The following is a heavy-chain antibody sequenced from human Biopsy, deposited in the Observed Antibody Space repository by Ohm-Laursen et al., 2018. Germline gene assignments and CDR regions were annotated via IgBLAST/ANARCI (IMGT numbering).Heavy chain of an antibody. D-gene: IGHD6-19*01. CDR1: GDSIRNYY. V-gene: IGHV4-4*07. CDR2: IYPGGGT. Sequence: SDTLSLTCTVSGDSIRNYYWSWIRQAAGKGLEWIGRIYPGGGTNYNPSLRSRVTMSVDTSKNQFSLRLNSVTAADTAVYYCAKHGSGWTGDDAFHIWGQGTMVTVSS. CDR3: AKHGSGWTGDDAFHI. J-gene: IGHJ3*02.